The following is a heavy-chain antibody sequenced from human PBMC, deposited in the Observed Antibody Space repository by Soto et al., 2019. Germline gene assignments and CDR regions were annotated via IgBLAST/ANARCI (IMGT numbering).Heavy chain of an antibody. Sequence: QVQLQQWGAGLLKPSETLSLTCAVYGGSFSGYYWSWIRQPPGKGLEWIGEINHSGSTNYNPSLKSRVTLSVDPSKPQFSLKLSSETAADTAVYYCARGPRVVLMVYANLYDYWGQGTLVTVSS. V-gene: IGHV4-34*01. CDR1: GGSFSGYY. CDR3: ARGPRVVLMVYANLYDY. J-gene: IGHJ4*02. CDR2: INHSGST. D-gene: IGHD2-8*01.